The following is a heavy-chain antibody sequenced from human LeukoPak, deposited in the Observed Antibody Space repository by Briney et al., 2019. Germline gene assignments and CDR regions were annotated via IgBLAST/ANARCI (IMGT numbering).Heavy chain of an antibody. Sequence: SETLSLTCTVSGGSISISSYYWGWIRQPPGKGLEWIGNIYHSGSTYYNPSLKSRVTISVDTSKNQFSLKLSSVTAADTAVYYCARRVRIAAAGKGSFDYWGQGTLVTVSS. CDR3: ARRVRIAAAGKGSFDY. V-gene: IGHV4-39*01. CDR1: GGSISISSYY. D-gene: IGHD6-13*01. J-gene: IGHJ4*02. CDR2: IYHSGST.